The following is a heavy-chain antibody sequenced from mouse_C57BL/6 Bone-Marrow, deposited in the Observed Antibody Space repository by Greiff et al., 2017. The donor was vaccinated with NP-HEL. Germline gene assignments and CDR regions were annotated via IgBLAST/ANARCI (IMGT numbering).Heavy chain of an antibody. CDR3: ARDRGYYGSSYLYAMDY. CDR1: GFTFSDYY. Sequence: EVQLVESEGGLVQPGSSMKLSCTASGFTFSDYYMAWVRQVPEKGLEWVANINYDGSSTYYLDSLKSRFIISRDNAKNILYLQMSSLKSEDTATYYCARDRGYYGSSYLYAMDYWGQGTSVTVSS. V-gene: IGHV5-16*01. D-gene: IGHD1-1*01. CDR2: INYDGSST. J-gene: IGHJ4*01.